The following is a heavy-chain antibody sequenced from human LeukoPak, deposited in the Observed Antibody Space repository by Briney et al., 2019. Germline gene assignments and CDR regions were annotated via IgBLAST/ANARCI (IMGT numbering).Heavy chain of an antibody. CDR1: GFTFSSYA. V-gene: IGHV3-23*01. Sequence: GGSLRLSCAASGFTFSSYAMSWVRQAPGKGVEWVSAISGSGGSTYYADSVKGRFTISRDNSKNTLYLQMNSLRAEDTAVYYCTCFGYSYGPFDYWGQGTLVTVSS. J-gene: IGHJ4*02. CDR3: TCFGYSYGPFDY. CDR2: ISGSGGST. D-gene: IGHD5-18*01.